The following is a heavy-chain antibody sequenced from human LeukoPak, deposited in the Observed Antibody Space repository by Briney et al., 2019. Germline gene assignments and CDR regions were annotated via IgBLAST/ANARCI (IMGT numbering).Heavy chain of an antibody. CDR2: INSDGSST. CDR3: VRASWFGELLGY. V-gene: IGHV3-74*01. J-gene: IGHJ4*02. D-gene: IGHD3-10*01. Sequence: GGSLRLSCAASGFTFSSYWMHWVRQAPGKGLVWVSRINSDGSSTSYADSVKGRFTISRDNAKNTLYLQMNSLRAEDTGVYYCVRASWFGELLGYWGQGTLVTVSS. CDR1: GFTFSSYW.